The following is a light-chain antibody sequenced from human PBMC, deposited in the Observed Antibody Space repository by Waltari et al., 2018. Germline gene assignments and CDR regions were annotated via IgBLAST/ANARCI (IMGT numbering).Light chain of an antibody. CDR1: SSDVGGYNY. Sequence: QSALTQPPSASGSPGQSVTISCTGTSSDVGGYNYFSWYQQHPGKAPKLMIYDVNKRPSGVPDRFSGSKSGNTAALTVSGLQAEDEADYYCSSYAGSNKLVFGGGTKLTVL. J-gene: IGLJ3*02. CDR2: DVN. CDR3: SSYAGSNKLV. V-gene: IGLV2-8*01.